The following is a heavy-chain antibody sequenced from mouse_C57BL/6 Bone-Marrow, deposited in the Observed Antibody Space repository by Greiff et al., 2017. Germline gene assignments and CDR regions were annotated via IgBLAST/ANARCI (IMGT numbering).Heavy chain of an antibody. V-gene: IGHV1-81*01. J-gene: IGHJ1*03. D-gene: IGHD1-1*01. CDR3: AALHYYGSSYLYWYFDV. Sequence: VKLVESGAELARPGASVKLSCKASGYTFTSYGISWVKQRPGQGLEWIGEIYPSSGNTYYNEKFKGQATLTAAKSSSTAYMQLSSLTSEDSSVYYCAALHYYGSSYLYWYFDVWGTGTTVTVSS. CDR1: GYTFTSYG. CDR2: IYPSSGNT.